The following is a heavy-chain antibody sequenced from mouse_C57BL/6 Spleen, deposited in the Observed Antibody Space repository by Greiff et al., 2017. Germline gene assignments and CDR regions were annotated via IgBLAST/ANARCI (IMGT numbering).Heavy chain of an antibody. D-gene: IGHD1-1*01. CDR3: AREGDITTVVANFDY. Sequence: ESGPGLVKPSQSLSLTCSVTGYSITSGYYWNWIRQFPGNKLEWMGYRSYDGSNNYNPSLKNRISITRDTSKNQFFLKLNSVTTEDTATYYCAREGDITTVVANFDYWGQGTTLTVSS. V-gene: IGHV3-6*01. J-gene: IGHJ2*01. CDR1: GYSITSGYY. CDR2: RSYDGSN.